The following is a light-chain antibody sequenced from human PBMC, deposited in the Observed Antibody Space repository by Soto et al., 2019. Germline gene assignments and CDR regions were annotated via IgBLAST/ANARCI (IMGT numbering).Light chain of an antibody. CDR1: NIGSKG. V-gene: IGLV3-21*04. CDR3: QVWDSGSAHVV. Sequence: SYELTQPPSVSGAPGKTASISCGGNNIGSKGVPWDQQKPGQAPVLVIYSDTDLPPVIPERISGSNSANLAPLTISRVEAGDEADYYCQVWDSGSAHVVFGGGTKLTVL. J-gene: IGLJ2*01. CDR2: SDT.